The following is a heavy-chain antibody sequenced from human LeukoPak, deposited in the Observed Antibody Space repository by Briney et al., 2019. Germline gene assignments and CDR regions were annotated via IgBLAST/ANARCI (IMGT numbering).Heavy chain of an antibody. D-gene: IGHD5-18*01. CDR2: ISFDGNDK. Sequence: GGSLRLSCAASGFAFSTYAMHWVRQTPGKGLEWVAVISFDGNDKYSADSVKGRFTISRDNSNNTLYLQMNSLRAEDTVVYYCARARGIQLWYINFDYWGQGTLVTVSS. V-gene: IGHV3-30-3*01. CDR1: GFAFSTYA. J-gene: IGHJ4*02. CDR3: ARARGIQLWYINFDY.